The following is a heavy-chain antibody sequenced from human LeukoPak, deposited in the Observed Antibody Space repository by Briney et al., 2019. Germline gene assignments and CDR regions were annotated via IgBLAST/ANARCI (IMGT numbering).Heavy chain of an antibody. D-gene: IGHD6-13*01. J-gene: IGHJ4*02. V-gene: IGHV3-7*05. CDR1: GFTSSTYW. CDR3: ARVRSSSCDY. Sequence: GGSLRLSCAASGFTSSTYWMTWVRQAPGKGLDWVANINQDGSEKNYGYSVKGRFTISRDKAKNSLHLQMNSVRDAATAVYYCARVRSSSCDYWGQGTLVTVSS. CDR2: INQDGSEK.